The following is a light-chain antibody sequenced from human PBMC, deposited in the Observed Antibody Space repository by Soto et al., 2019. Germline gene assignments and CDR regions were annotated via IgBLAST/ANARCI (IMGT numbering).Light chain of an antibody. Sequence: QSALTQPASVSGSPGQSITISCTGTSSDGGGYNYVSWYQQHPGKTPKLMIYDVSNRPSGVSNRFSGSKSGNTASLTISALQSEHEADYYCTSYTSSSIVVFGGGTKLTV. V-gene: IGLV2-14*01. CDR1: SSDGGGYNY. J-gene: IGLJ2*01. CDR2: DVS. CDR3: TSYTSSSIVV.